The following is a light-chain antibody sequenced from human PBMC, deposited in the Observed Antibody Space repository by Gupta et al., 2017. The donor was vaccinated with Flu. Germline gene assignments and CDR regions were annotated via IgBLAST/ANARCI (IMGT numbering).Light chain of an antibody. Sequence: EIVMTQSPATLSVSLGERATLSCRASQSVSSDLAWYQQKPGQAPRLLIYGASTRPTGIPARFSGSGSGTEFTLTVSSLQAEDFAVYYCQQYNKWLTFGGGTKVEIK. V-gene: IGKV3-15*01. J-gene: IGKJ4*01. CDR1: QSVSSD. CDR2: GAS. CDR3: QQYNKWLT.